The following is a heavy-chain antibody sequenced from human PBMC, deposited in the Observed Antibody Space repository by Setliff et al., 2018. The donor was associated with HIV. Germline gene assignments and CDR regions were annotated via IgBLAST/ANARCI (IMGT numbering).Heavy chain of an antibody. D-gene: IGHD1-26*01. CDR3: AKGTWDPPHAFDI. J-gene: IGHJ3*02. V-gene: IGHV3-23*01. CDR1: GFTFSIYA. CDR2: MRESSTI. Sequence: GESLKISCAASGFTFSIYAMSWVRQAPGKGLEWVSAMRESSTIYYADSVSGRFTISRDNSKNTLYLQMDSLRADDTAVYYCAKGTWDPPHAFDIRCQGTMVTVSS.